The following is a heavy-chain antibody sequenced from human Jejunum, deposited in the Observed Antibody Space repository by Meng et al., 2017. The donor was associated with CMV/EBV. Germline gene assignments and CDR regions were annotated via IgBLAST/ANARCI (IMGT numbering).Heavy chain of an antibody. J-gene: IGHJ4*02. Sequence: QVRLKRWGAGLLNSSVTLSLTCAFYGGSLSPYYWTWIRQIPGKGLEWIGEISHGGITNYNPSLKSRVTLLIDTSKNQFSLKLSSVTAADTAVYYCGMERVNWGQGILVTVSS. CDR1: GGSLSPYY. D-gene: IGHD1-1*01. CDR2: ISHGGIT. V-gene: IGHV4-34*01. CDR3: GMERVN.